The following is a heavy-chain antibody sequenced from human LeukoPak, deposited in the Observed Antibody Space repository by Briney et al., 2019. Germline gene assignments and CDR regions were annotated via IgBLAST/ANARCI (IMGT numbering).Heavy chain of an antibody. CDR1: GITFSSYG. V-gene: IGHV3-30*02. CDR2: IRYDGSNK. J-gene: IGHJ6*03. CDR3: TTPLGMAV. Sequence: GGSLRLSCAASGITFSSYGMNWVRQAPNKGLEWVAFIRYDGSNKYYADSVKGRFTISRDNSNNTLFLHMNSLRLEDTGVYFCTTPLGMAVWGIGTTVIISS.